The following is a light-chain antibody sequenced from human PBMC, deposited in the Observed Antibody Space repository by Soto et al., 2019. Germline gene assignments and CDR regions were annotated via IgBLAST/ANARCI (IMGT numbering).Light chain of an antibody. CDR1: SSDVGGYNY. CDR2: DVS. Sequence: QSALTQPASVSGSPGQSITISCTGTSSDVGGYNYVSWYQQYPGKAPKLMIYDVSNRPSGVSNRFSGSKSGNTASLTISGLQAEDEADYYCSSYTSSCTLLVLFGGGTQLTVL. V-gene: IGLV2-14*01. J-gene: IGLJ2*01. CDR3: SSYTSSCTLLVL.